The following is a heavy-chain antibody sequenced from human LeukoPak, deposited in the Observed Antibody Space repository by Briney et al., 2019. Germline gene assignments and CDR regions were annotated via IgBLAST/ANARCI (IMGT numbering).Heavy chain of an antibody. CDR2: IKPDGSEK. V-gene: IGHV3-7*01. J-gene: IGHJ4*02. CDR1: GFTFSNYW. Sequence: GGSLRLSCVASGFTFSNYWMGWVRQAPGKGLEWVANIKPDGSEKFHVDSVKGRFTISRDNAKNSLYLQMNSLRVEDTAVYYCTRDGSGWSNFWGLGTPVIASS. D-gene: IGHD6-19*01. CDR3: TRDGSGWSNF.